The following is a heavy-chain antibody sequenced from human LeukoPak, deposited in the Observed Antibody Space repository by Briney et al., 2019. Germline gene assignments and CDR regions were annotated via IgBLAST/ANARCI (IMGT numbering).Heavy chain of an antibody. D-gene: IGHD6-13*01. J-gene: IGHJ4*02. CDR1: GFTFSSYE. Sequence: GGSLRLSCAASGFTFSSYEMDWVRQAPGKGLEWVSYISSSGSTIYYADSVKGRFTISRDNAKNSLYLQMNSLRAEDTAVYYCAREGYSSSWYTDYWGQGTLVTVSS. V-gene: IGHV3-48*03. CDR2: ISSSGSTI. CDR3: AREGYSSSWYTDY.